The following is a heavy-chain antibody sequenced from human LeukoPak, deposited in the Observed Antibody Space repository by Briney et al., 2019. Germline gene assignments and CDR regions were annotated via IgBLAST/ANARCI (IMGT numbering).Heavy chain of an antibody. CDR2: IYYSGST. CDR1: GGSINSDDFF. Sequence: PSQTLSLTCTVSGGSINSDDFFWNWVRQPPGKGPEWIGYIYYSGSTSYNPSLKSRVTISIDTTKNQFSLKLTSVTAADTAVYYCARDREYSRSYGGLDFWGQGILVTVSS. D-gene: IGHD6-6*01. J-gene: IGHJ4*02. V-gene: IGHV4-30-4*08. CDR3: ARDREYSRSYGGLDF.